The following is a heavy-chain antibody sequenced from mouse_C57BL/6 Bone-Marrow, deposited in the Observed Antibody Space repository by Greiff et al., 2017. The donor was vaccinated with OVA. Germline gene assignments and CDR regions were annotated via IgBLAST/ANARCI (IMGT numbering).Heavy chain of an antibody. CDR1: GFSLTSYG. Sequence: QVQLKESGPGLVQPSQSLSITCTVSGFSLTSYGVHWVRQSPGKGLEWLGVIWSGGSTDYNAAFISRLSISKDNSKSQVFFKMNSLQADDTAIYYCARRQLRLHLYYAMDYWGQGTSVTVSS. CDR2: IWSGGST. V-gene: IGHV2-2*01. CDR3: ARRQLRLHLYYAMDY. J-gene: IGHJ4*01. D-gene: IGHD3-2*02.